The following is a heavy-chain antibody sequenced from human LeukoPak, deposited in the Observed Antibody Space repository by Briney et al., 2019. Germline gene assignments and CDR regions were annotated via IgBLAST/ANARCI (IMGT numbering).Heavy chain of an antibody. CDR1: GGSISSSN. Sequence: GTLSLTCAVSGGSISSSNWWSWVRQAPGKGLEWVSAISGSGGSTYYADSVKGRFTISRDNSKDTLYLQMNSLRAEDTAVYYCAKEGKYSSGWYAFDYWGQGTLVTVSS. V-gene: IGHV3-23*01. CDR2: ISGSGGST. CDR3: AKEGKYSSGWYAFDY. D-gene: IGHD6-19*01. J-gene: IGHJ4*02.